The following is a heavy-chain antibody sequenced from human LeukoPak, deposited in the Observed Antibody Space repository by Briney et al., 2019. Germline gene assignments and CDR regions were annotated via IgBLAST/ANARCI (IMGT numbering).Heavy chain of an antibody. V-gene: IGHV4-39*01. Sequence: KPSETLSLTCTVSGGSISSSSYYWGWIRQPPGKGLEWIGSIYYSGSTYYNPSLKSRVTISVDTSKNQFSLKLSSVTAADTAVYYCARGELLLSVGYYYYGMDVWGQGTTVTVSS. D-gene: IGHD2-15*01. CDR3: ARGELLLSVGYYYYGMDV. CDR1: GGSISSSSYY. CDR2: IYYSGST. J-gene: IGHJ6*02.